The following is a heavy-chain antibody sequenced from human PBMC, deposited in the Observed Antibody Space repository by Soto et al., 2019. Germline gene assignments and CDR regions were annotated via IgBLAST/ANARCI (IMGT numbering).Heavy chain of an antibody. CDR1: GFTFSNYW. CDR2: INSDGSST. D-gene: IGHD4-17*01. CDR3: ARGDYGDNNLFDP. V-gene: IGHV3-74*03. Sequence: EVQLVESGGGLVQPGGSLRLSCAASGFTFSNYWMHWVRQAPGKGLVWVSRINSDGSSTKYADSVKGRFTISRDNAKNTVYLQMNSLGADDTGVYYSARGDYGDNNLFDPWGKGTLVSVSS. J-gene: IGHJ5*02.